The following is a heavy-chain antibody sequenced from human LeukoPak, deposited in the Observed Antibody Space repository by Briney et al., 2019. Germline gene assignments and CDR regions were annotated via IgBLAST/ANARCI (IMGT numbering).Heavy chain of an antibody. J-gene: IGHJ5*02. Sequence: PSQTLSLTCAVSGGSISSGGYYWSWIRQHPGKGLEWIGYIYYSGSTYYNPSLKSRVTISVDTSKNQFSLKLSSVTAADTAVYYCARAPTYYYGSGSYYDWFDPWGQGTLVTVSS. V-gene: IGHV4-31*11. D-gene: IGHD3-10*01. CDR2: IYYSGST. CDR1: GGSISSGGYY. CDR3: ARAPTYYYGSGSYYDWFDP.